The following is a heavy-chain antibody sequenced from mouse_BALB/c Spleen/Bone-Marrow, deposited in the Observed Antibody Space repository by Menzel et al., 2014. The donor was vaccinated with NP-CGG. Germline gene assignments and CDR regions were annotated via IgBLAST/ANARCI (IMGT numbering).Heavy chain of an antibody. CDR2: VRNKANGYTT. CDR3: ARDKGRVFFDY. J-gene: IGHJ2*01. Sequence: EVMLVESGGGLVQTGGSLRLSCATSGFTFTDYYMYWVRQPPGKAIEWLGFVRNKANGYTTEYSASVKSRFTISRDNSQNILYLQMNTLRADDSATYYCARDKGRVFFDYWGQGTTLTVSS. CDR1: GFTFTDYY. V-gene: IGHV7-3*02.